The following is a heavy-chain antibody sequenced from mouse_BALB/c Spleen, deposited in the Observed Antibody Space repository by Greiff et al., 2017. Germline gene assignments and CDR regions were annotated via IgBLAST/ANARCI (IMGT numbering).Heavy chain of an antibody. J-gene: IGHJ3*01. CDR1: GYTFTSYW. V-gene: IGHV1-87*01. Sequence: QVQLQQSGAELARPGASVKLSCKASGYTFTSYWMQWVKQRPGQGLEWIGAIYPGDGDTRYTQKFKGKATLTADKSSSTAYMQLSSLASEDSAVYYCARGGYDEGFAYWGQGTLVTVSA. D-gene: IGHD2-14*01. CDR2: IYPGDGDT. CDR3: ARGGYDEGFAY.